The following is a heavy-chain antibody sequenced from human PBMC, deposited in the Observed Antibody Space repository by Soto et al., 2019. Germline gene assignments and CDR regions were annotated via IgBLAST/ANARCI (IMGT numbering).Heavy chain of an antibody. CDR1: AFSFSDYY. V-gene: IGHV3-11*01. D-gene: IGHD3-3*01. CDR3: ASDSRSFWNVYYSGYDYYGMDV. CDR2: ISSSGYPI. Sequence: QVQLVESGGGLVKPGGSLRLSCAASAFSFSDYYMTWIRQAPGKGLEWLSYISSSGYPIYYADSAKGRFTISRDNAKNSVYLQLHSLRAEDTAVYYCASDSRSFWNVYYSGYDYYGMDVWGQGTTVTVYS. J-gene: IGHJ6*02.